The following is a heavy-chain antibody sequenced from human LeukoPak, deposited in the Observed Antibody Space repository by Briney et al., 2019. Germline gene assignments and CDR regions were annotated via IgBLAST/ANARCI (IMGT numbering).Heavy chain of an antibody. J-gene: IGHJ4*02. Sequence: SETLSLTCTVSGGSISSYYWSWIRQPPGEGLEWIGYIYYSGSTNYNPSLKRRVTISVDTSKNQFSLKLSSVTAADTAVYYCARGYGDYLDYWGQGTLVTVSS. D-gene: IGHD4-17*01. V-gene: IGHV4-59*01. CDR3: ARGYGDYLDY. CDR2: IYYSGST. CDR1: GGSISSYY.